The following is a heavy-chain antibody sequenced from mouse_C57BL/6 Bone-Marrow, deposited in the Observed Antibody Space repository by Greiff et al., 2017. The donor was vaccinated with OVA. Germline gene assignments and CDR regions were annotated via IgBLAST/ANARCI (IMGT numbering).Heavy chain of an antibody. J-gene: IGHJ1*03. V-gene: IGHV1-81*01. CDR3: ARGDSNYWYFDV. CDR1: GYTFTSYG. CDR2: IYPRSGNT. D-gene: IGHD2-5*01. Sequence: VQLQESGAELARPGASVKLSCKASGYTFTSYGISWVKQRPGQGLEWIGEIYPRSGNTYYNEKFKGKATLTADKSSSTAYMELRSLTSEDSAVYFWARGDSNYWYFDVWGTGTTVTVSS.